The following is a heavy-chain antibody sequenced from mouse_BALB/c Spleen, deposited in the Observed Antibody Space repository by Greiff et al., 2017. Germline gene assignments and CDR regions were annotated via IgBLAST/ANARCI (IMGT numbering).Heavy chain of an antibody. V-gene: IGHV5-2*03. J-gene: IGHJ3*01. CDR1: EYEFPAHD. Sequence: EVMLVESGGGLVQPGESLKLSCEASEYEFPAHDMSWVRQTPEKRLELVAAINSDGGSTYYPDTMERRFIISRDNTKKTLYLQMRRLRSEDTALYYCARTGTEGACFAYWGQGTLVTVSA. CDR3: ARTGTEGACFAY. D-gene: IGHD4-1*01. CDR2: INSDGGST.